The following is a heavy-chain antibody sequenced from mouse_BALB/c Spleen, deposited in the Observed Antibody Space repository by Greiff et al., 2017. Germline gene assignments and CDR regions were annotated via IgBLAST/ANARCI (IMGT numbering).Heavy chain of an antibody. V-gene: IGHV1S81*02. D-gene: IGHD2-1*01. J-gene: IGHJ4*01. CDR3: TREGNLYAMDY. CDR2: INPSNGGT. CDR1: GYTFTSYY. Sequence: VQLQQSGAELVKPGASVKLSCKASGYTFTSYYMYWVKQRPGQGLEWIGEINPSNGGTNFNEKFKSKATLTVDKSSSTAYMQLSSLTSEDSAVYYCTREGNLYAMDYWGQGTSVTVSS.